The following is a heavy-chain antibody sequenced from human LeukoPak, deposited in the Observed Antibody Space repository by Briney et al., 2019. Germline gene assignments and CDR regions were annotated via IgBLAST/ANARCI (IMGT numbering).Heavy chain of an antibody. CDR1: GGTFTSYG. J-gene: IGHJ4*02. V-gene: IGHV1-18*01. D-gene: IGHD6-19*01. CDR3: ARVEQWLARGTEDF. Sequence: ASVKVSCKASGGTFTSYGISWVRQAPGQGLEWMGWISAYNGNPNYAHKLQGRVTMTTETSTSTVYTELRSRRSDDTAVYYCARVEQWLARGTEDFWGQGTLVTVSS. CDR2: ISAYNGNP.